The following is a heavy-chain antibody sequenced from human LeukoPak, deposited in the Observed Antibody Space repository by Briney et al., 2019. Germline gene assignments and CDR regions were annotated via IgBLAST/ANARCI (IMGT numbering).Heavy chain of an antibody. CDR3: ARDERAAFDS. CDR1: GFTFTNYA. D-gene: IGHD1-1*01. J-gene: IGHJ4*02. Sequence: GGSLRLSCEASGFTFTNYAMNWVRQVPGKGLEWVSAVRGGGTNTYYADSVKGRFTISRENSKNTLYLQMNSLRAEDTAVYYCARDERAAFDSWGQGTLVTVSS. V-gene: IGHV3-23*01. CDR2: VRGGGTNT.